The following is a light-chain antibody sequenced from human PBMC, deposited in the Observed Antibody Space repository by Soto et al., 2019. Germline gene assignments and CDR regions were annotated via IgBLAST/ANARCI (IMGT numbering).Light chain of an antibody. CDR2: DAS. CDR1: HSVSSIY. V-gene: IGKV3-20*01. Sequence: EIVLTQSPGTLSLSPGERATLSCRSRHSVSSIYLAWYQQKPGQAPRLLIYDASSRATGIPDRFSGSGSGTDFTLTISRLEPVDFAVYYCQQYGISPTFGQGTKVEIK. CDR3: QQYGISPT. J-gene: IGKJ1*01.